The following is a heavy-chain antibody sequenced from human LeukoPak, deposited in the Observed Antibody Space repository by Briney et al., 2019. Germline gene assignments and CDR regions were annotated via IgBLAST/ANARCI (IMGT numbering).Heavy chain of an antibody. J-gene: IGHJ4*02. CDR2: IKQDGSEK. V-gene: IGHV3-7*01. CDR1: GFTFSSYW. D-gene: IGHD4-17*01. Sequence: GRSLRLSCAASGFTFSSYWMSWVRQAPGRGLEWVANIKQDGSEKYYVDSVKGRFTISRDNAKKSLYLQMNSLRGEDTAIYYCAEGSNYGDSSFWGQGTLVTVSS. CDR3: AEGSNYGDSSF.